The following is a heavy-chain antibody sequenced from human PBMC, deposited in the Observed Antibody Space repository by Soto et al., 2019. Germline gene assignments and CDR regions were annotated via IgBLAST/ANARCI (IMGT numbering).Heavy chain of an antibody. J-gene: IGHJ4*02. CDR2: IYYIT. CDR1: GGSISNYY. CDR3: ARTSPVAGGFDY. V-gene: IGHV4-59*01. Sequence: QVQLQESGPGLVKPSETLSLTCTVSGGSISNYYWSWIRQAPGKRLEWIGYIYYITNYNPSLKSRVTISADTSKNQISLKLTSVTAADTAVYYCARTSPVAGGFDYWGQGTLVTVSS. D-gene: IGHD6-19*01.